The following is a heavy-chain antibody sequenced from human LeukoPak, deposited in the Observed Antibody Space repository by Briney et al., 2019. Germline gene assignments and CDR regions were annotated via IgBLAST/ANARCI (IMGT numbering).Heavy chain of an antibody. Sequence: SETLSLTCAVYGGSFSGYYWSWIRQPPGKGLEWIGEINHSGSTNYNPSLKSRVTISVDTPKNQFSLKLSSVTAADTAVYYCARGERMVRGGGAGRTDWFDPWGQEPWSPSPQ. V-gene: IGHV4-34*01. D-gene: IGHD3-10*01. CDR3: ARGERMVRGGGAGRTDWFDP. J-gene: IGHJ5*02. CDR1: GGSFSGYY. CDR2: INHSGST.